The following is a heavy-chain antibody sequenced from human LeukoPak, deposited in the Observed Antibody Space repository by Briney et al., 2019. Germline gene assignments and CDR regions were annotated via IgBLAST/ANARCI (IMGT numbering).Heavy chain of an antibody. Sequence: PGGSLRLSCAASGFTFSSYAMSWVRQAPGKGLGWVSGISGNGGYTYYADSVKGRFTISRDNSKNTLYLQMNSLRAEDTAVYYCAKAPYYSSSWYFFDYWGQGTLVTVSS. CDR2: ISGNGGYT. D-gene: IGHD6-13*01. J-gene: IGHJ4*02. V-gene: IGHV3-23*01. CDR3: AKAPYYSSSWYFFDY. CDR1: GFTFSSYA.